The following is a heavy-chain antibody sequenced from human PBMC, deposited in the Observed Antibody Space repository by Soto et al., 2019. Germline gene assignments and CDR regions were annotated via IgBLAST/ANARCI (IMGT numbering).Heavy chain of an antibody. J-gene: IGHJ4*02. CDR3: ARVPKHSYGYYFDY. D-gene: IGHD5-18*01. V-gene: IGHV3-11*06. CDR2: ISSSSSYT. Sequence: PGGSLRLSCAASGFTFSDYYMSWIRQAPGKGLEWVSYISSSSSYTNYADSVKGRFTISRDNAKNSLYLQMNSPRAEDTAVYYCARVPKHSYGYYFDYWGQGTLVTVSS. CDR1: GFTFSDYY.